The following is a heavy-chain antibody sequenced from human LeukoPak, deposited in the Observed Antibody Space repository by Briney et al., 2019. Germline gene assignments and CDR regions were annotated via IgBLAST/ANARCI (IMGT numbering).Heavy chain of an antibody. D-gene: IGHD6-6*01. J-gene: IGHJ4*02. Sequence: GGSLRLSCAASGFTFSSYAMHWVRQAPGKGLEWVAVISYDGSNKYYADSVKGRFTISRDNAKNSLYLQMNSLRAEDTAVYYCARRYSSSSGDYWGQGTLVTVSS. CDR3: ARRYSSSSGDY. CDR1: GFTFSSYA. CDR2: ISYDGSNK. V-gene: IGHV3-30-3*01.